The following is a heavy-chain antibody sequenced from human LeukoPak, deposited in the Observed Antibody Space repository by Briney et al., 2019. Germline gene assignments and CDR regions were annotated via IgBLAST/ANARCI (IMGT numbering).Heavy chain of an antibody. J-gene: IGHJ4*02. Sequence: GGTLTLTCAASGFTFSSYAMSWLRQAAGEGLEWVSGIGGSGGSTYSEDSVKGQFTISRDNAKTTLYLHMNRLRAEDTAAYYCSKEQKVSSSWYDYWGQGTLVTVSS. V-gene: IGHV3-23*01. D-gene: IGHD6-13*01. CDR2: IGGSGGST. CDR3: SKEQKVSSSWYDY. CDR1: GFTFSSYA.